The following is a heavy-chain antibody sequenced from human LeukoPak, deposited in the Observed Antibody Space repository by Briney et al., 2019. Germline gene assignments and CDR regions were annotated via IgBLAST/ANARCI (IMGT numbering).Heavy chain of an antibody. D-gene: IGHD3-22*01. J-gene: IGHJ4*02. CDR3: ARVIGNYASSGYYSD. Sequence: GGSLRLSCVASGFTFSSCGMHWVRQAPGKGLEWLAVIWYDGSNKYYADSVKGRFTISRDNAKNSLYLQMNSLRAEDTAVYYCARVIGNYASSGYYSDWGQGTLVTVSS. CDR1: GFTFSSCG. CDR2: IWYDGSNK. V-gene: IGHV3-33*01.